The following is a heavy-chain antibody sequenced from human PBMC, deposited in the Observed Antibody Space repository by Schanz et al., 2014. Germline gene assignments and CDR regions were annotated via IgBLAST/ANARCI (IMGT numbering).Heavy chain of an antibody. CDR2: ISSSGSFT. J-gene: IGHJ4*02. CDR3: AVLGGFGELPLDY. Sequence: EVQLVESGGGLIQPGGSLRLSCAVSGFSVSTNYMSWARQAPGKGLEWVSYISSSGSFTNYADSVKGRFTISRDNSKNTLYLQMNSLRAEDTAVYYCAVLGGFGELPLDYRGQGTLVTVSS. CDR1: GFSVSTNY. V-gene: IGHV3-66*03. D-gene: IGHD3-10*01.